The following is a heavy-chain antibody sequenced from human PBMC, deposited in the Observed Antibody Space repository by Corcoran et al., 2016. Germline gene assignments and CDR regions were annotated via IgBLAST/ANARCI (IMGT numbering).Heavy chain of an antibody. CDR1: GGSVSSGSYY. D-gene: IGHD3-16*02. Sequence: QVQLQESGPVLVKPSETLFLTCTVSGGSVSSGSYYWSWIRKPPGKGLEWIGYIYYSGSTNYNPSLKSRVIITIDTSKNQFSLKLSSVTAADTAVYDVARGLIYDYVWGSYRLKYGMDVWGQGTMVTVSS. J-gene: IGHJ6*02. V-gene: IGHV4-61*01. CDR2: IYYSGST. CDR3: ARGLIYDYVWGSYRLKYGMDV.